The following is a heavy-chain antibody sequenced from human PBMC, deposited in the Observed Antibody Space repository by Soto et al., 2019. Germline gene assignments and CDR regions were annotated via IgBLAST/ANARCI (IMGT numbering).Heavy chain of an antibody. CDR2: IYPSGSA. Sequence: TRYLPSNVSGRSIRTCDWSWIRQSAGKGLEWIGRIYPSGSANYNPSLKGRVTMSLDTSKNQFSLKVSSVTAADTAVYYCARDRTAAGPSNWFDPWGQGTLVTVSS. V-gene: IGHV4-4*07. CDR3: ARDRTAAGPSNWFDP. D-gene: IGHD6-13*01. J-gene: IGHJ5*02. CDR1: GRSIRTCD.